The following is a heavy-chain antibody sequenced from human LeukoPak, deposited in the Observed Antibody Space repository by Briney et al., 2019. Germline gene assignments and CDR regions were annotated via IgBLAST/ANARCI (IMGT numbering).Heavy chain of an antibody. CDR2: INHSGST. D-gene: IGHD3-22*01. J-gene: IGHJ4*02. Sequence: SETLSLTCAVYGGSFSGYYWSWIRQPPGKGLEWIGEINHSGSTNYNPSLKSRVTISVDTSKNQFSLKLSSMTAADTAVYYCARVAYYYDSSGYGKDYWGQGTLVTVSS. CDR3: ARVAYYYDSSGYGKDY. CDR1: GGSFSGYY. V-gene: IGHV4-34*01.